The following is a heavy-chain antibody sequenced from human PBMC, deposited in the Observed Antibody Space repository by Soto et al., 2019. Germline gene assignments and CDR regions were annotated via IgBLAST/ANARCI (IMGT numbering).Heavy chain of an antibody. CDR2: ISGSGGST. CDR1: GFTFSSFA. CDR3: AREVGTTFRLDC. Sequence: EMQLLESGGGLVQPGGSLRLSCAASGFTFSSFAMSWVRQAPGKGLDWVSAISGSGGSTYSADSVKGRFTISRDNSKNTLYLQMSSLRAEDTAVYYCAREVGTTFRLDCWGQGTLVTVAS. V-gene: IGHV3-23*01. D-gene: IGHD1-26*01. J-gene: IGHJ4*02.